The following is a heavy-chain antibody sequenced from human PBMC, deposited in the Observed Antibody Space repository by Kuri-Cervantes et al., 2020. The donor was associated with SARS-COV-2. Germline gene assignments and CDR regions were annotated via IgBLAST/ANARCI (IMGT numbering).Heavy chain of an antibody. V-gene: IGHV4-59*10. CDR3: ARSTSYWYFDL. CDR1: GGSFSSYY. D-gene: IGHD2-2*01. J-gene: IGHJ2*01. Sequence: SETLSLTCAVYGGSFSSYYWSWIRQPAGKGLEWIGRIYTSGSTNYNPSLKSRVTMSVDTSKNQFSLKLSSVTAADTAVYYCARSTSYWYFDLWGRGTLVTVSS. CDR2: IYTSGST.